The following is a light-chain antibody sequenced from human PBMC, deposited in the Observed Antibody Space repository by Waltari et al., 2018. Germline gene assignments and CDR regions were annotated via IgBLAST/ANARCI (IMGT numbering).Light chain of an antibody. J-gene: IGLJ3*02. Sequence: QSALTQPASVSGSPGQSITISCTGTTSDVGGYNYVSWYQQHPGKAPKLMIYDVSNRPSRVSKRFSGSKSGNTASLTISGLQAEDEADYYCSSYTSSSTLTFGGGTKLTVL. CDR2: DVS. V-gene: IGLV2-14*03. CDR3: SSYTSSSTLT. CDR1: TSDVGGYNY.